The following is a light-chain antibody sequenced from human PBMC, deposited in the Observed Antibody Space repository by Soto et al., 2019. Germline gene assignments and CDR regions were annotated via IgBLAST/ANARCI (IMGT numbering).Light chain of an antibody. CDR2: GVT. CDR3: SSYRISNPLV. J-gene: IGLJ1*01. Sequence: QSALTQPASVSGSPGQSITISCTGTSSDIAVYNYVAWYQQHPGKAPKLLIYGVTGRPSGVSDRFSGSKSGNTASLTISGLQAEDEADYYCSSYRISNPLVFGTGTKLPVL. CDR1: SSDIAVYNY. V-gene: IGLV2-14*01.